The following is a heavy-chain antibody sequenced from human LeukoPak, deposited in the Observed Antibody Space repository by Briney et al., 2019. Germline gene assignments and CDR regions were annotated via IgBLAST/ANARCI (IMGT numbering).Heavy chain of an antibody. D-gene: IGHD5-24*01. CDR2: IYYSGST. CDR1: GGSISSYS. CDR3: ARGSGEMATIQDYFDY. J-gene: IGHJ4*02. V-gene: IGHV4-59*08. Sequence: SETLSLTCTVSGGSISSYSWSWIRQPPGKGLEWIGYIYYSGSTNYNPSLKSRVTISVDTSKNQFSLKLSSVTAADTAVYYCARGSGEMATIQDYFDYWGQGTLVTVPS.